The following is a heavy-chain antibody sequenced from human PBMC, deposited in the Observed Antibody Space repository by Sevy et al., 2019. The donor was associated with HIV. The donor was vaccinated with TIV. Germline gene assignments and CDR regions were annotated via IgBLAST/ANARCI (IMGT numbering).Heavy chain of an antibody. CDR2: FNSDGTTT. D-gene: IGHD3-3*01. CDR3: AILGFWSGYPSYGMDV. J-gene: IGHJ6*02. Sequence: GGSLRLSCAASGITFSDVWMFWVRQAPGKGLVWVSRFNSDGTTTSYADSVKGRFTICTDNAKNTVYLQMNRLGADDTAVYYGAILGFWSGYPSYGMDVWGQGTTVTVSS. CDR1: GITFSDVW. V-gene: IGHV3-74*01.